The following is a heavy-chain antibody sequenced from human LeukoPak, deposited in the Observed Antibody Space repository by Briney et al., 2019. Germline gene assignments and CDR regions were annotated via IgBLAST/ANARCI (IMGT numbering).Heavy chain of an antibody. CDR1: GFSFSNFF. D-gene: IGHD3-22*01. CDR3: ARYFDNTGYSWRRVDY. J-gene: IGHJ4*02. V-gene: IGHV3-7*01. Sequence: GGSLRLSCTASGFSFSNFFMTWVRQAPGKGPEWIATIRQDGGDKWYVDSVRGRFTISRDNAENSLYLLMNSLRPEDTAVYYCARYFDNTGYSWRRVDYWGQGALVTVSS. CDR2: IRQDGGDK.